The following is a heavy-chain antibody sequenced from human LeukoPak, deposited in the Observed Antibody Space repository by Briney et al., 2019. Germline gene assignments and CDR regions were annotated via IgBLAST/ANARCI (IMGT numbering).Heavy chain of an antibody. CDR2: ISAYNGNT. CDR1: GYTFTSYG. V-gene: IGHV1-18*01. J-gene: IGHJ5*02. Sequence: GASVKVSCKASGYTFTSYGISWVRQAPGQGLEWMGWISAYNGNTNYAQKLQGRVTMTTDTSTSTAYMERRSLRSDDTAVYYCARDGMRTTPAYNWFDPWGQGTLVTVSS. CDR3: ARDGMRTTPAYNWFDP. D-gene: IGHD1-1*01.